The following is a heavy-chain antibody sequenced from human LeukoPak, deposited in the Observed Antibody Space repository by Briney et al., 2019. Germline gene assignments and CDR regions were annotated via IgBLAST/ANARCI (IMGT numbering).Heavy chain of an antibody. CDR3: AKESPYCSGGSCYSSWFDP. CDR1: GGSISSYY. J-gene: IGHJ5*02. D-gene: IGHD2-15*01. CDR2: IYYSGST. V-gene: IGHV4-59*12. Sequence: SETLSLTCTVSGGSISSYYWSWIRQPPGKGLEWIGYIYYSGSTNYNPSLKSRVTISVDTSKNQFSLKLSSVTAADTAVYYSAKESPYCSGGSCYSSWFDPWGQGTLVTVSS.